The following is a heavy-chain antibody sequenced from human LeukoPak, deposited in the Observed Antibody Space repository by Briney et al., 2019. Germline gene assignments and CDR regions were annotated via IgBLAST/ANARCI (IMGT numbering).Heavy chain of an antibody. CDR3: ARDIRNYYDSGAYGWFDP. CDR2: IYSGGST. V-gene: IGHV3-53*01. CDR1: GFTASSNY. Sequence: GGSLRLSCAASGFTASSNYMSWVRQAPGKGLEWVSVIYSGGSTYYADSVKGRFTISRDNSKNTLYLQMNSLRAEDTATYYCARDIRNYYDSGAYGWFDPWGQGTLVPVSS. D-gene: IGHD3-10*01. J-gene: IGHJ5*02.